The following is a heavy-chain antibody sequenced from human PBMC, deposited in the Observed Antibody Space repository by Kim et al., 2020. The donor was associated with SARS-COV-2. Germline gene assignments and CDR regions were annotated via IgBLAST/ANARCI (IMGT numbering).Heavy chain of an antibody. J-gene: IGHJ4*02. CDR1: GFSFSNYA. V-gene: IGHV3-23*01. Sequence: GGSLRLSCAASGFSFSNYAMSWFRQAPAKGLEWVASISGNTYHTYYADSVKGRLTISRDNSKNTVYLQMNSLRAEDTAVYYCAKVPYGSGSYYISGFDYWGQGTLVSVSS. D-gene: IGHD3-10*01. CDR2: ISGNTYHT. CDR3: AKVPYGSGSYYISGFDY.